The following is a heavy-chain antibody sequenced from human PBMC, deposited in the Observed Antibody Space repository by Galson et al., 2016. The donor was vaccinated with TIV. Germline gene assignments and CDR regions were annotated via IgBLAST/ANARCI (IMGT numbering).Heavy chain of an antibody. D-gene: IGHD2-15*01. CDR1: RGAFTTYV. J-gene: IGHJ4*02. Sequence: SVKVSCKASRGAFTTYVITWVRQAPGQGLEWIGGIIPIFGSANYAQKFQGRVTITTEESTSTAYMELRSLRSDDTAVYYCARPRAYSNKWWFDYWGQGTLVTVSS. CDR3: ARPRAYSNKWWFDY. V-gene: IGHV1-69*05. CDR2: IIPIFGSA.